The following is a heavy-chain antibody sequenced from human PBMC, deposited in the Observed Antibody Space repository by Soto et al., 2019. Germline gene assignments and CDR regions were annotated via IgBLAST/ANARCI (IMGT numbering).Heavy chain of an antibody. CDR2: ISSNGGST. CDR3: AKDTWTGDDAFDI. V-gene: IGHV3-64*04. Sequence: PGGSLRLSCAASGFTFSSYAMHWVRQAPGKGLEYVSAISSNGGSTYYANSVKGRFTISRDNSKNTLYLQMNSLRAEDTAVYYCAKDTWTGDDAFDIWGQGTMVTVSS. CDR1: GFTFSSYA. D-gene: IGHD2-8*02. J-gene: IGHJ3*02.